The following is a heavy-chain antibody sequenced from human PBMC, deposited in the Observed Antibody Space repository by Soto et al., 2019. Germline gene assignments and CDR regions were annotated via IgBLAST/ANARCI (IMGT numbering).Heavy chain of an antibody. Sequence: KSSETLSLTCTVSGGSISSGGYYWSWIRQHPGKGLEWIGYIYYSGSTYYNPSLKSRVTISVDTSKNQFSLKLSSVTAADTAVYYCARDHDYGDYFDYWGQGTLDTVSS. V-gene: IGHV4-31*03. J-gene: IGHJ4*02. CDR1: GGSISSGGYY. CDR3: ARDHDYGDYFDY. D-gene: IGHD4-17*01. CDR2: IYYSGST.